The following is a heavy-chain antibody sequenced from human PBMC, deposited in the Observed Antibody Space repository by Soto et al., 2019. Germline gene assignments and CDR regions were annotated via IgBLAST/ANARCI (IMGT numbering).Heavy chain of an antibody. CDR3: ARIKWGLNYYNGMDV. CDR2: INPKTAAT. D-gene: IGHD1-26*01. CDR1: GYSFSDYF. V-gene: IGHV1-2*02. Sequence: GASLKVSCKPSGYSFSDYFIQWVRQAPGQGLEWVAWINPKTAATNYAKKFQGRVSLTWDTSSTTAYMELTRLRPDDTAVYYCARIKWGLNYYNGMDVWGQGTTVTVSS. J-gene: IGHJ6*02.